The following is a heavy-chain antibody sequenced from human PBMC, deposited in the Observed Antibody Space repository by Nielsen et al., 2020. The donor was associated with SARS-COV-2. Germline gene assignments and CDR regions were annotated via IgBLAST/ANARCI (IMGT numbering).Heavy chain of an antibody. D-gene: IGHD4-23*01. CDR2: IYYSGST. CDR3: AGHVGDTVVNFLHFDY. CDR1: GGSISSYY. Sequence: SETLSLTCTASGGSISSYYWSWIRQPPGKGLEWIGYIYYSGSTNYNPSLKSRVTISVDTSKNQFSLKLSSVTAADTAVYYCAGHVGDTVVNFLHFDYWGQGTLVTVSS. V-gene: IGHV4-59*08. J-gene: IGHJ4*02.